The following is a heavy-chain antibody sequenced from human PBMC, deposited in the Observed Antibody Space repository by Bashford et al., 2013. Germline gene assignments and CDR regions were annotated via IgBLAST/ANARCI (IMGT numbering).Heavy chain of an antibody. CDR2: IIPILGIA. Sequence: SVKVSCKASGGTFSSYTISWVRQAPGQGLEWMGRIIPILGIANYAQKFQGRVTITADKSTSTAYMELSSLRSEDTAVYYCARDSRSSIAARPGFDYWGQGTLVTVSS. J-gene: IGHJ4*02. V-gene: IGHV1-69*04. D-gene: IGHD6-6*01. CDR1: GGTFSSYT. CDR3: ARDSRSSIAARPGFDY.